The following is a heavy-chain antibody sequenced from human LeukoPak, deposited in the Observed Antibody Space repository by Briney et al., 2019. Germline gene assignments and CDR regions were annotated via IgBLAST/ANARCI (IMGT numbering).Heavy chain of an antibody. J-gene: IGHJ4*02. CDR2: IYPGDSDT. D-gene: IGHD3-3*01. CDR3: TVGDDFWSGGFDY. V-gene: IGHV5-51*01. Sequence: GESLRISCKGSGYSFTSYWIGWVRQMPGKGLEWMGIIYPGDSDTRYSPSFQGQVTISADKSISTAYLQWSSLKASDTAMYYCTVGDDFWSGGFDYWGQGTLVTVSS. CDR1: GYSFTSYW.